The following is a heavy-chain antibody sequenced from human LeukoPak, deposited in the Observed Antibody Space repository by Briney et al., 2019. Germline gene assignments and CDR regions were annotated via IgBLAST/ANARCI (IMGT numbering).Heavy chain of an antibody. J-gene: IGHJ4*02. Sequence: PGGSLRLSCAASGFTFSSYWMSWVRQAPGKGLEWVANIKQDGSEKYYVDSVKGRFTISRDNAKNSLYLQMNSLRAEDTAVYYCASSYDSSGYYYSDYWGQGTLVTVSS. CDR2: IKQDGSEK. CDR3: ASSYDSSGYYYSDY. V-gene: IGHV3-7*01. CDR1: GFTFSSYW. D-gene: IGHD3-22*01.